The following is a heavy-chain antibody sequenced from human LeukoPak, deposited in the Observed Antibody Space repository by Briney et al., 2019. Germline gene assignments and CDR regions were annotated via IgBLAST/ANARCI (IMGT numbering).Heavy chain of an antibody. CDR2: IIPILGIA. V-gene: IGHV1-69*02. D-gene: IGHD6-6*01. CDR1: GYTFTGYY. J-gene: IGHJ4*02. CDR3: ARSAYSSSSHFDY. Sequence: SVKVSCKASGYTFTGYYMHWVRQAPGQGLEWMGRIIPILGIANYAQKFQGRVTITADKSTSTAYMELSSLRSEDMAVYYCARSAYSSSSHFDYWGQGTLVTVSS.